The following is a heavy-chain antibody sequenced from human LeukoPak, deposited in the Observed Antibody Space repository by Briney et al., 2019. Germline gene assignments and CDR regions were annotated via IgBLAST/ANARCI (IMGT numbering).Heavy chain of an antibody. D-gene: IGHD3-3*01. CDR2: INHSGST. CDR1: GGSFSGYY. Sequence: SETLSPTCAVYGGSFSGYYWSWIRQPPGKGLEWIGEINHSGSTNYNPSLKSRVTISVDTSKNQFSLKLSSVTAADTAVYYCARGRFDFWSGPFAGDWGQGTLVTVSS. V-gene: IGHV4-34*01. J-gene: IGHJ4*02. CDR3: ARGRFDFWSGPFAGD.